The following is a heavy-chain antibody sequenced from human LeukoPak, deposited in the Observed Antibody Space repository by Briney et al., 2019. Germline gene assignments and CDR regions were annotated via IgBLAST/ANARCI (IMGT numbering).Heavy chain of an antibody. CDR2: IIPIFGIA. J-gene: IGHJ1*01. D-gene: IGHD1-26*01. CDR1: GGTFSSYA. V-gene: IGHV1-69*04. CDR3: ARESPIGGSYNGYFQH. Sequence: GASVKVSCKASGGTFSSYAISWVRQAPGQGLEWMGRIIPIFGIANYAQKFQGRVTITADKSTSTAYMELSSLRSEDTAVYYCARESPIGGSYNGYFQHWGQGTLVTVSS.